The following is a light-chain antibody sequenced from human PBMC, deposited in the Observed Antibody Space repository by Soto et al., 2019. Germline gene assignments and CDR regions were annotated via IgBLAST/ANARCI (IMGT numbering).Light chain of an antibody. CDR2: EVS. Sequence: QSVLTQPPSASASPGQSVTISCTGTSSDVGGYNYVSWYQQRPGEAPKLMIYEVSQRPSGVPDRFSGSKSGNTATLTVSGLQAEDEADYYCSSFAGNNNRGVFGSGTKV. CDR3: SSFAGNNNRGV. J-gene: IGLJ1*01. V-gene: IGLV2-8*01. CDR1: SSDVGGYNY.